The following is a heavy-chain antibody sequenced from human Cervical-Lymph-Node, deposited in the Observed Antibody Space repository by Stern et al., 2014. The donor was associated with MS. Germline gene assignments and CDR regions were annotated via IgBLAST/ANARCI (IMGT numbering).Heavy chain of an antibody. D-gene: IGHD4-17*01. CDR1: GFTFSHYS. V-gene: IGHV3-21*01. CDR2: ISMKSTHT. CDR3: ARARVGDYARSPHLDS. Sequence: EVQLVESGGGLVQPGESLRLSCDASGFTFSHYSINWVRQAPGKGLEWISSISMKSTHTYSADSEECRFTIARDSAKDSVFLHMVSLRAEDTAVYYCARARVGDYARSPHLDSWGQGTLVTVSS. J-gene: IGHJ4*02.